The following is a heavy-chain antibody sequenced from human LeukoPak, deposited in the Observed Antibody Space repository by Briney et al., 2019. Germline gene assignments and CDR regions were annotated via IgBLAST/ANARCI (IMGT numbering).Heavy chain of an antibody. D-gene: IGHD2-21*02. Sequence: ASVKVSCKASGYTFAIYGISWVRQAPGQGLEWMAWISPYDGDTNYAQNFEGRITMTTETSTSTAYMELRSLRSDDTAIYYCARDYCTRGGDCYKEDLFDPWGQGTLVTVSS. CDR3: ARDYCTRGGDCYKEDLFDP. V-gene: IGHV1-18*01. J-gene: IGHJ5*02. CDR2: ISPYDGDT. CDR1: GYTFAIYG.